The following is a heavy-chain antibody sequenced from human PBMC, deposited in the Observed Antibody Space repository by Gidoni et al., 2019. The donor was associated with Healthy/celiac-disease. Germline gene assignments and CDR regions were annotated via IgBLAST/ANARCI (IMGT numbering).Heavy chain of an antibody. D-gene: IGHD3-3*01. CDR1: GGSISSRHW. J-gene: IGHJ4*02. CDR2: IYYSGST. CDR3: ARGVAYYDFRVPNVYFDY. Sequence: QLPLQQSGPGLVKPSGTLSLTCAVSGGSISSRHWWSWVRPPPGKGLEWIGEIYYSGSTNYNPSLKSRVTISVDKSKNQFSLKLSSVTAADTAVYYCARGVAYYDFRVPNVYFDYWGQGTLVTVSS. V-gene: IGHV4-4*02.